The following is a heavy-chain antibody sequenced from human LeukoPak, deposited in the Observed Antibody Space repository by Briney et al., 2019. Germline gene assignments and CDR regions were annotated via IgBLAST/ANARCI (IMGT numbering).Heavy chain of an antibody. Sequence: KPGGSLRLSCAASGFTFSSYAMDWVRQAPGKGLEWVPYISSSSSYTNYADSVKGRFTISRDNAKNSLYLQMNSLRAEDTAVYYCARRNFGVVFGGMDVWGQGTTVTVSS. D-gene: IGHD3-3*01. CDR1: GFTFSSYA. J-gene: IGHJ6*02. CDR3: ARRNFGVVFGGMDV. V-gene: IGHV3-21*05. CDR2: ISSSSSYT.